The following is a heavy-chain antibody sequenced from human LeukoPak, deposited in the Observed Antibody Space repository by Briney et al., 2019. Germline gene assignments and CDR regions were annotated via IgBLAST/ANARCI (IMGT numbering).Heavy chain of an antibody. V-gene: IGHV4-34*01. CDR1: GGSFSGYY. CDR2: INHSGST. D-gene: IGHD3-10*01. J-gene: IGHJ4*02. CDR3: AREISGGWFGELVDY. Sequence: PSETLSLTCAVYGGSFSGYYWSWLRQPPGKGLEWIGEINHSGSTNYNPSLKSRVTISVDTSKNQFSLKLSSVTAADTAVYYCAREISGGWFGELVDYWGQGTLVTVSS.